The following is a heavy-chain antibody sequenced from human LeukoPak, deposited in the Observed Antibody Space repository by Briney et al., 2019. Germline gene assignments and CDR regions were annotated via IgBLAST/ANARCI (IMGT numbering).Heavy chain of an antibody. J-gene: IGHJ4*02. V-gene: IGHV4-59*01. CDR2: DYYSGST. CDR3: ARVRGDCSGGSCYYYFDY. Sequence: SETLSLTCTVSGGSISSYYWSWIRQSPGKGLEWIGYDYYSGSTNYNPSLKSRVTISVDTAKNQFSLKLSSVTAADTAVYYCARVRGDCSGGSCYYYFDYWGQGTLVTVSS. D-gene: IGHD2-15*01. CDR1: GGSISSYY.